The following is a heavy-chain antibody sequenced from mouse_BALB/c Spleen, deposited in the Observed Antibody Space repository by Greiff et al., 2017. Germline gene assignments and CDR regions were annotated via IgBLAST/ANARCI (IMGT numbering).Heavy chain of an antibody. Sequence: EVQVVESGGGLVQPKGSLKLSCAASGFTFNTYAMNWVRQAPGKGLEWVARIRSKSNNYATYYADSVKDRFTISRDDSQSMLYLQMNNLKTEDTAMYYCVRHQYGNPGPMDYWGQGTSVTVSS. D-gene: IGHD2-1*01. J-gene: IGHJ4*01. CDR2: IRSKSNNYAT. V-gene: IGHV10-1*02. CDR3: VRHQYGNPGPMDY. CDR1: GFTFNTYA.